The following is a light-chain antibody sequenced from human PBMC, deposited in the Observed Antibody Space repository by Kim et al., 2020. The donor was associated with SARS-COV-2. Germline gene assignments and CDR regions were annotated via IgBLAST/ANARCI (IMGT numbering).Light chain of an antibody. V-gene: IGKV1-33*01. CDR3: QQYDNLPSIT. Sequence: DIQMTQSPSSLSASVGDRVTITCQASQDISNYLNWYQQKPGKATKLLIYDASNLETGVPSRFSGSGSGTDFTFTISSLQPEDIATYYCQQYDNLPSITFGQGTRQEIK. CDR2: DAS. CDR1: QDISNY. J-gene: IGKJ5*01.